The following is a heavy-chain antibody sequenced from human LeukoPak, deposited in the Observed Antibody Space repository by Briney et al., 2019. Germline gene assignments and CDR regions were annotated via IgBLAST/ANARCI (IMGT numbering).Heavy chain of an antibody. CDR2: IFYSGST. Sequence: SETLSLTCTVSGGSISSYYWNWIRQPPGKGLEWIGYIFYSGSTNYNPSLKSRVTISVDTSKNQFSLKLTSVTAADTAVYYCASLDKIFYYFDYWGQGTLVTVSS. CDR1: GGSISSYY. V-gene: IGHV4-59*01. CDR3: ASLDKIFYYFDY. D-gene: IGHD2-15*01. J-gene: IGHJ4*02.